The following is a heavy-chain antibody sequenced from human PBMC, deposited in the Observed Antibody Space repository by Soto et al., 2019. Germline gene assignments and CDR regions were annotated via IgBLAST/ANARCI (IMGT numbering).Heavy chain of an antibody. Sequence: ESVGGLIQPGGSLRLSCAGSGFDFSNYDMDWVRQAPGKGLEWISYISNTARTIFYADSVKGRFTISRDNARNSLFLQMNSLRAEDTAVYYCARDGSRGYDMDVWGQGTTVTVSS. V-gene: IGHV3-48*01. CDR3: ARDGSRGYDMDV. CDR1: GFDFSNYD. D-gene: IGHD1-1*01. J-gene: IGHJ6*02. CDR2: ISNTARTI.